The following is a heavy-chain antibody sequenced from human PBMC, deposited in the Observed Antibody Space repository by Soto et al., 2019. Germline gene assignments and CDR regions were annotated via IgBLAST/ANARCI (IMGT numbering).Heavy chain of an antibody. CDR3: AKDRHGMDV. Sequence: GGSLRLSCAASGFTFSSYGMHWVRQAPGKGLEWVAVISYDGSNKYYADSVKGRFTISRDNSKNTLYLQMNSLRAEDTAVYYCAKDRHGMDVWGQGTTVTVSS. J-gene: IGHJ6*02. V-gene: IGHV3-30*18. CDR2: ISYDGSNK. CDR1: GFTFSSYG.